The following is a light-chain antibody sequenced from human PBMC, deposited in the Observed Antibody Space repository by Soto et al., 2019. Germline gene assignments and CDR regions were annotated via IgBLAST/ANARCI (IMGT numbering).Light chain of an antibody. V-gene: IGKV1-5*01. Sequence: DIQMTQSPSTLSASVGDRVTITCRASQSISSWLAWYQQKPGKAPKLLIYDASSLETGVPSRFSGSGSGTEFTLTISSLQPGDFATYNCQQYDSYMTFGQGTKVDIK. J-gene: IGKJ1*01. CDR2: DAS. CDR1: QSISSW. CDR3: QQYDSYMT.